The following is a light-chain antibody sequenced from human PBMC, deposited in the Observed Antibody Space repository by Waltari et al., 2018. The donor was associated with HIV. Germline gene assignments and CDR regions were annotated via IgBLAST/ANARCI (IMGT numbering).Light chain of an antibody. CDR1: SSTIGAGSD. V-gene: IGLV1-40*01. J-gene: IGLJ3*02. CDR3: QSYDSSLSGAKV. Sequence: QSVLTHPHSVSGAPGQRVTISCPRRSSTIGAGSDVHSHQQLPGTAPKHLIYGNSNRPSGVPDRFSGSKSGTSASLAITGLQAEDEADYYCQSYDSSLSGAKVFGGGTKQTVL. CDR2: GNS.